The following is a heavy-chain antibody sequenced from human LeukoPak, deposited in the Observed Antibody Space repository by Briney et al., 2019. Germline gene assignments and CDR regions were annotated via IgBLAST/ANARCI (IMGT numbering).Heavy chain of an antibody. Sequence: NTSQALSLTCTVSGGSISRGCYFWSWIRQPAGKGLEWIGRVYTSETPKYNPSLKSRVTISVDTSRNQFSLKLSSVTAADTAVYYCARGGIPDYWGQGILVTVSS. J-gene: IGHJ4*02. D-gene: IGHD2-21*01. CDR1: GGSISRGCYF. V-gene: IGHV4-61*02. CDR3: ARGGIPDY. CDR2: VYTSETP.